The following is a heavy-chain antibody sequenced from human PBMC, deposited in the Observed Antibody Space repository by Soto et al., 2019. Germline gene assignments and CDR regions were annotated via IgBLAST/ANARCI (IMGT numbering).Heavy chain of an antibody. CDR1: GGTFSSYT. J-gene: IGHJ6*02. CDR3: ARLQGDGYNYRERYYYGMDV. D-gene: IGHD5-12*01. V-gene: IGHV1-69*02. CDR2: IIPILGIA. Sequence: SVKVSCKASGGTFSSYTISWVRQAPGQGLEWMGRIIPILGIANYAQKFQGRVTITADKSTSTAYMELSSLRSEDTAVYYCARLQGDGYNYRERYYYGMDVWGQGTTVTVSS.